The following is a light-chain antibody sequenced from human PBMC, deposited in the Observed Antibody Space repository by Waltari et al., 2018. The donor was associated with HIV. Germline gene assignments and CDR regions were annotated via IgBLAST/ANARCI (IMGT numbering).Light chain of an antibody. CDR2: QDS. V-gene: IGLV3-1*01. CDR3: QAWDSRKHVV. CDR1: KLGDKY. J-gene: IGLJ2*01. Sequence: SYELTQPPSVSVSPGQTASITCSGDKLGDKYACWYQQKPGQSPVLVIYQDSKRPAGISERLSGSNTGSTATLTISGTQAMDEADYYCQAWDSRKHVVLGGGTKLTIL.